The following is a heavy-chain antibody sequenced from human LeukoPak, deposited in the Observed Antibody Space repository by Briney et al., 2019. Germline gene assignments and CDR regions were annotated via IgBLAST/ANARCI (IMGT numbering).Heavy chain of an antibody. CDR1: GGSISSGDYY. V-gene: IGHV4-30-4*08. CDR3: AREQRFLEWLPIRAFDI. J-gene: IGHJ3*02. D-gene: IGHD3-3*01. CDR2: IYYSGST. Sequence: TPPQTLSLTCTVSGGSISSGDYYWSWIRQPPGKGLEWIGYIYYSGSTYYNPSLKSRVTISVDTSKNQFSLKLSSVTAADTAVYYCAREQRFLEWLPIRAFDIWGQGTMVTVSS.